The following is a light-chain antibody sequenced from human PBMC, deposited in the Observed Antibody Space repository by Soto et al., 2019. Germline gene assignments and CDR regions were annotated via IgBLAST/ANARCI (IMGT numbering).Light chain of an antibody. Sequence: EIMLTQSPATLSLSPGERATLSCRASQSVSSYLAWYQQKPVQAPRLLIYDASNRATGIPARFSGSGSGTDFTLTISSLEPEDFAVYYCQQRSNWPPFTFGPGTKVDIK. V-gene: IGKV3-11*01. CDR1: QSVSSY. CDR2: DAS. CDR3: QQRSNWPPFT. J-gene: IGKJ3*01.